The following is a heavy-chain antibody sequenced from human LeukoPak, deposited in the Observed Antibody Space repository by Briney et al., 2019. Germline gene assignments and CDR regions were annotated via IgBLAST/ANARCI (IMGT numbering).Heavy chain of an antibody. D-gene: IGHD1-26*01. CDR3: AKDMGEDGSYYLHY. CDR2: ISGSGART. V-gene: IGHV3-23*01. J-gene: IGHJ4*02. Sequence: GGSLRLSCAASGFSFNIYWMSWVRQAPGEGLEWVSAISGSGARTYYAGSVKGRFTISRDTSKNTVYLQMNSLRAEDTAIYYCAKDMGEDGSYYLHYWGQGTLVTVSS. CDR1: GFSFNIYW.